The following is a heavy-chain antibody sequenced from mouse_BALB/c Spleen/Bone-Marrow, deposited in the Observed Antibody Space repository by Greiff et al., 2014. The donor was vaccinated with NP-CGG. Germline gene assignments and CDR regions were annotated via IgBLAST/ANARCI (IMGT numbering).Heavy chain of an antibody. J-gene: IGHJ3*01. Sequence: EVKLVESGGGLVQPGGSLKLSCATSGFTFSDYYMYWVRQTPEKRLEWVAYISNGGGSAYYPDTVKGRFTISRDNDKNTLYLQMSRLKSEDTAVYYCARHDYRYDAWFAYWGQGTLVTVPA. V-gene: IGHV5-12*02. CDR3: ARHDYRYDAWFAY. CDR2: ISNGGGSA. CDR1: GFTFSDYY. D-gene: IGHD2-14*01.